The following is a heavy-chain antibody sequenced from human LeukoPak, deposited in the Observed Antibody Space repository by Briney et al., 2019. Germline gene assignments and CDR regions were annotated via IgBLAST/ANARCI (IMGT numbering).Heavy chain of an antibody. CDR1: GRSISRSSYY. J-gene: IGHJ5*02. CDR2: IYCSGST. V-gene: IGHV4-39*01. D-gene: IGHD6-25*01. CDR3: ARHRGGSEFPGDWFDP. Sequence: SETLSLTCTVSGRSISRSSYYWGWIPQPPGKGLERIGRIYCSGSTYYNPSLKSRVTISVDTSKNQFSLKLSSVAAADTAVYYCARHRGGSEFPGDWFDPWGQGTLVTVSS.